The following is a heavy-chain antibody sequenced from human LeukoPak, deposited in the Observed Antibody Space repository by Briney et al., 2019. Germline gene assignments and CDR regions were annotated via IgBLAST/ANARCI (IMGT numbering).Heavy chain of an antibody. J-gene: IGHJ4*02. CDR3: ARSDMVRGVPTLFFDY. Sequence: SETLSLTCAVYGGSFSGYYWSRIRKPPGKGLEWIGEVNHSGSTNYNPSLKSRVTISVDTSKNQFSLKLSSVTAADTAVYYCARSDMVRGVPTLFFDYWGQGTLVTVSS. CDR1: GGSFSGYY. D-gene: IGHD3-10*01. V-gene: IGHV4-34*01. CDR2: VNHSGST.